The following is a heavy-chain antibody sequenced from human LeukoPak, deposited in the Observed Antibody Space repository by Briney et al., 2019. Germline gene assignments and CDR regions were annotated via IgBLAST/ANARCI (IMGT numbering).Heavy chain of an antibody. D-gene: IGHD3-22*01. CDR2: IYSGGST. J-gene: IGHJ4*02. Sequence: GGSLRLSCAASGFTVSSNYMSWVRQAPGKGLEWVSVIYSGGSTYSADSVKGRFTISRDNSKNTLYLQMKSLRAEDTAVYYCARVRTGYDSSGYPIDYWGQGTLVTVSS. CDR3: ARVRTGYDSSGYPIDY. CDR1: GFTVSSNY. V-gene: IGHV3-66*02.